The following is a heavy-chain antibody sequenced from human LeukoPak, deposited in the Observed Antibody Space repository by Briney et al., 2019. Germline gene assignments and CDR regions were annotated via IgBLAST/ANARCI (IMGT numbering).Heavy chain of an antibody. Sequence: GRSLRLSCARSGVTFSDYYMSWLRQAPGKGLEWVSYISNSGSTIYYADSVKGRFTISRDNAKNSLYLQMNSLRAEDAAVYYCARFRGQYSYGPFDYWGQGTLVTVSS. J-gene: IGHJ4*02. V-gene: IGHV3-11*01. CDR3: ARFRGQYSYGPFDY. CDR1: GVTFSDYY. CDR2: ISNSGSTI. D-gene: IGHD5-18*01.